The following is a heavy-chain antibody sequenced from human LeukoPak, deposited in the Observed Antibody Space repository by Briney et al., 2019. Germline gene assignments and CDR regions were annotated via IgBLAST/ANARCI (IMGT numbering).Heavy chain of an antibody. D-gene: IGHD6-13*01. CDR1: GYTFTSYG. CDR3: ARDRGGIAAAGTMRWFDP. J-gene: IGHJ5*02. Sequence: ASVKVSCKASGYTFTSYGISWVRQAPGQGPEWMGWISAYNGNTNYAQKLQGRVTMTTDTSTSTAYMELRSLRSDDTAVYYCARDRGGIAAAGTMRWFDPWGQGTLVTVSS. CDR2: ISAYNGNT. V-gene: IGHV1-18*01.